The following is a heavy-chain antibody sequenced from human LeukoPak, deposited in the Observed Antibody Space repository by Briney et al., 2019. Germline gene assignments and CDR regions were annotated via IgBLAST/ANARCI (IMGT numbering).Heavy chain of an antibody. CDR3: ARLSASIVVRGGMDV. V-gene: IGHV4-39*01. CDR2: IYYSGST. CDR1: GGSISSSSYY. J-gene: IGHJ6*02. Sequence: SETLSLTCTVSGGSISSSSYYWGWIRQPPGKGLEWIGSIYYSGSTYYNPSLKSRVTISVDTSKDQFSLKLSSVTAADTAVYYCARLSASIVVRGGMDVWGQGTTVTVSS. D-gene: IGHD2-15*01.